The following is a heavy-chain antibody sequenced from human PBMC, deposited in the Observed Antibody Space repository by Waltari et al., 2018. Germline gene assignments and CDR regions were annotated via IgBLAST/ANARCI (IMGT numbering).Heavy chain of an antibody. CDR1: GYTLSDNA. V-gene: IGHV7-4-1*02. CDR3: ARHSGSSLGDVLDI. Sequence: QVQRVQSGSELKNPGASVNVSCKASGYTLSDNAFHLVRQAPGQGLEGMGWINTRSANPTEAQGFRGRGRFVFSLDTAVSTGYLQINSLQSEDTAEYVCARHSGSSLGDVLDIWGQGTVVTVS. D-gene: IGHD6-6*01. CDR2: INTRSANP. J-gene: IGHJ3*02.